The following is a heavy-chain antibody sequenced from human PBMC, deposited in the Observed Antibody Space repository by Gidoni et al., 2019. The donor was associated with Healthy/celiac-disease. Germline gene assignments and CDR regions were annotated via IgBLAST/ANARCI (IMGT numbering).Heavy chain of an antibody. V-gene: IGHV3-30-3*01. D-gene: IGHD6-25*01. J-gene: IGHJ6*02. Sequence: QVQLVESGGGVVQPGRSLRLSCAASGFTFSSYAMHGVRQAPGKGLEWVAVISYDGSNKYYADSVKGRFTISRDNSKNTLYLQMNSLRAEDTAVYYCARVRAASPYYYYGMDVWGQGTTVTVSS. CDR2: ISYDGSNK. CDR3: ARVRAASPYYYYGMDV. CDR1: GFTFSSYA.